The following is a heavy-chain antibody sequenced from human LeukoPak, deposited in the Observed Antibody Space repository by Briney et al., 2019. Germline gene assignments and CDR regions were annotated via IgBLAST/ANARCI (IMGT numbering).Heavy chain of an antibody. V-gene: IGHV3-15*07. CDR3: STLLH. CDR1: GLTFTNAW. Sequence: GGSLRLSCAASGLTFTNAWMNWVRQAPGKGLEWVGRIKSNSDGGTTDYAAPVKGRFTISRDDSKHTVYLQMDSLKIEDTAVYYCSTLLHWGQGALVTVSS. J-gene: IGHJ4*02. CDR2: IKSNSDGGTT.